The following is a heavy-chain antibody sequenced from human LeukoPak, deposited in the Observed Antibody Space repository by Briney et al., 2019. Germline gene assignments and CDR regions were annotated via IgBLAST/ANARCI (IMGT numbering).Heavy chain of an antibody. CDR1: GFTFNIYE. J-gene: IGHJ6*02. CDR2: ITTSGTTT. CDR3: ARRSTMTYFAMDV. Sequence: VGSLRLSSAASGFTFNIYEMNWVRQAPGKGLEWVSYITTSGTTTYYADSVKGRFTISRDNARNSLYLQMNSLRAEDTAVYYCARRSTMTYFAMDVWGQGTT. V-gene: IGHV3-48*03. D-gene: IGHD5/OR15-5a*01.